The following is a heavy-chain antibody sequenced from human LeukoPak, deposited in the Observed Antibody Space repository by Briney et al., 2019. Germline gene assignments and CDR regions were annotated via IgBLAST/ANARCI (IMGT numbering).Heavy chain of an antibody. CDR3: ARERPHYMDV. CDR1: GYIFTGYY. V-gene: IGHV1-2*02. CDR2: INPNSGST. Sequence: ASVKVSCKASGYIFTGYYMHWVQQAHGQGLEWMGWINPNSGSTNYAQKFQGRVTMTRDTSISTVYMELSRLRSDDTAMYYCARERPHYMDVWGTGTTVIVSS. J-gene: IGHJ6*03.